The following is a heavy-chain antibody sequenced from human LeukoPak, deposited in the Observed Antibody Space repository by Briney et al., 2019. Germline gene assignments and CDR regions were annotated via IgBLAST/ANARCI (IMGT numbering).Heavy chain of an antibody. CDR1: GGSFSGYY. D-gene: IGHD2-15*01. J-gene: IGHJ4*02. CDR2: INHSGST. CDR3: ARAIVVVVAATRKYYFDY. Sequence: SETLSLTCAVYGGSFSGYYWSWIRQPPGKGLEWIGEINHSGSTNYNPSLKSRVTISVDTSKNQFSLKLSSVTAADTAVCYCARAIVVVVAATRKYYFDYWGQGTLVTVSS. V-gene: IGHV4-34*01.